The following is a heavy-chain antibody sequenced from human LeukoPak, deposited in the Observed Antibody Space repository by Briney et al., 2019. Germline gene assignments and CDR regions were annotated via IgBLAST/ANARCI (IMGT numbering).Heavy chain of an antibody. CDR2: IYYSGST. D-gene: IGHD1-26*01. CDR1: GGSISSYY. CDR3: ARGIGGSYDY. Sequence: SETLSLTCTVSGGSISSYYWSWIRQPPGKGLEWIGYIYYSGSTNYNPSLKSRVTISVDTSKNQISLKLSSVTAADTAVYYCARGIGGSYDYWGQGTLVTVSS. V-gene: IGHV4-59*01. J-gene: IGHJ4*02.